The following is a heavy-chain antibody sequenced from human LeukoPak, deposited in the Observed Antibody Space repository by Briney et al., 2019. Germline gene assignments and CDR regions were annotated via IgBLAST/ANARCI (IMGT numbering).Heavy chain of an antibody. V-gene: IGHV3-7*03. CDR1: GFTFSSYW. J-gene: IGHJ6*02. CDR3: ARGQVRGIRYYYYYGMDV. D-gene: IGHD2-15*01. CDR2: IKHDGSEK. Sequence: GGSLRLSCAASGFTFSSYWMSWVRQAPGKGLEWVANIKHDGSEKYYVDSVKGRFTISRDNAKNSLYLQMNSLRAEDTAVYYCARGQVRGIRYYYYYGMDVWGQGTTVTVSS.